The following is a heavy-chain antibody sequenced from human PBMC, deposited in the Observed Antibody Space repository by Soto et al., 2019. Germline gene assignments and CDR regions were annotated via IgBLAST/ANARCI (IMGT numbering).Heavy chain of an antibody. CDR1: GYTFSGFY. Sequence: ASVKVSCKASGYTFSGFYMHWVLQAPGQGLEWMGWINPNSGGTKSAEKFQGRVTMTRDTSISTAYMELSRLTSDDTAVYYCARDAVNGTEGLDVWGQGTQVTVSS. CDR3: ARDAVNGTEGLDV. D-gene: IGHD6-19*01. V-gene: IGHV1-2*02. CDR2: INPNSGGT. J-gene: IGHJ4*02.